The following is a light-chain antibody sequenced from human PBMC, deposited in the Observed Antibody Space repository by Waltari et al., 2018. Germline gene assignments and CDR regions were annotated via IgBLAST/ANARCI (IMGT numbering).Light chain of an antibody. CDR3: QKYVTLPAT. J-gene: IGKJ1*01. Sequence: EIVLTQSLGTLSLSPGDRATLSCRASQSVSRTLAWYQQKPGQAPRLLIYAASSRATGIPDRLSGSGSGTDFSLTISRLEPEDFAVYYCQKYVTLPATCGQGTKVEIK. CDR2: AAS. V-gene: IGKV3-20*01. CDR1: QSVSRT.